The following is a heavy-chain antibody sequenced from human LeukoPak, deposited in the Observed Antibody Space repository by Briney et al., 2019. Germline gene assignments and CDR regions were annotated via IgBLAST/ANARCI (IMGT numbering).Heavy chain of an antibody. V-gene: IGHV1-46*01. D-gene: IGHD6-6*01. Sequence: ASVKVSCKASGYTFTGYYMHWVRQAPGQGLEWMGIIHPRGGRTIYAQKFQGTVTMTRDMSTSTVYMELSSLRSEDTAVYYCASRTRPDVGAFDIWGQGTMVTVSS. CDR3: ASRTRPDVGAFDI. CDR2: IHPRGGRT. J-gene: IGHJ3*02. CDR1: GYTFTGYY.